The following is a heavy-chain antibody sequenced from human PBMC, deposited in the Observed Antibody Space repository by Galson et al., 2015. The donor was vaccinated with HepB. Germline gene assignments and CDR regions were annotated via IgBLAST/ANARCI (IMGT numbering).Heavy chain of an antibody. D-gene: IGHD3-9*01. CDR2: ISSNGGST. CDR1: GFTFSSYA. Sequence: SLRLSCAASGFTFSSYAMHWVRQAPGKGLEYVSAISSNGGSTYYADSVKGRFTISRDNSKNTLYLQMNSLRAEDTAVYYCARPQYYDILTGPYYYGMDVWGQGTTVTVSS. J-gene: IGHJ6*02. V-gene: IGHV3-64*04. CDR3: ARPQYYDILTGPYYYGMDV.